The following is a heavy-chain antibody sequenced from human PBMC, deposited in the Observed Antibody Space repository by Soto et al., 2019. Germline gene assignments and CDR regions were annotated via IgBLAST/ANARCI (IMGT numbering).Heavy chain of an antibody. CDR2: INPNGGGT. Sequence: QVQLVQSGAEMKKPGASVKVSCESSGYTFTAYYIHWVRQAPGHGLEWMGWINPNGGGTKYAQKFQGRVTMTRDTSINTAYMALTRLTSDDTAVYYCARAVHTMVQGVRFRVDQWGQGSLVTISS. V-gene: IGHV1-2*02. CDR1: GYTFTAYY. J-gene: IGHJ4*02. D-gene: IGHD3-10*01. CDR3: ARAVHTMVQGVRFRVDQ.